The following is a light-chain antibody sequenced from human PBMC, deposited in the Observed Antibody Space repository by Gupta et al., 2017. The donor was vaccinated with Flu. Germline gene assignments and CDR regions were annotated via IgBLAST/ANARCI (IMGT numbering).Light chain of an antibody. J-gene: IGLJ1*01. Sequence: RVTISCCGSRSNIGRNNVNCYQHLPGAAPKLLIYANDQRPAGVPERFSGSKYGTSASLAISEVQAEDEADYYCAAGDDDRSVYVFGTGTKVTVL. CDR3: AAGDDDRSVYV. CDR2: AND. CDR1: RSNIGRNN. V-gene: IGLV1-44*01.